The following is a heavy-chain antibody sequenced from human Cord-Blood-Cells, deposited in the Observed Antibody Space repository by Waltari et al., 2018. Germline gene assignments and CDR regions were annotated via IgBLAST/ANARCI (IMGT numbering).Heavy chain of an antibody. V-gene: IGHV1-24*01. D-gene: IGHD1-26*01. Sequence: QVQLVQSGAEVKKPGASVKVSCKVSGYTLTELSMHWVRPAPGQGLEWMGGFDPEDGETIYAQKFQGRVTMTEDTSTDTAYMELSSLRSEDAAVYYCATLGGISGSYYYYYYMDVWGKGTTVTVSS. J-gene: IGHJ6*03. CDR2: FDPEDGET. CDR3: ATLGGISGSYYYYYYMDV. CDR1: GYTLTELS.